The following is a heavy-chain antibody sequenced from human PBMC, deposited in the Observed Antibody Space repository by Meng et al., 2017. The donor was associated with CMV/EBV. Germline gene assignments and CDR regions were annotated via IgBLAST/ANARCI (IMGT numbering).Heavy chain of an antibody. J-gene: IGHJ4*02. CDR1: RFTFSCYS. V-gene: IGHV3-21*01. Sequence: GEFLKICCAASRFTFSCYSMKWVRPAPGKGLEWVSSISSSSDINYADTVKGRFTISRDNAKNSLYLQMNSVRAEDTAVYYCARDDSSYWGQGMMVTVSS. CDR2: ISSSSDI. D-gene: IGHD3-22*01. CDR3: ARDDSSY.